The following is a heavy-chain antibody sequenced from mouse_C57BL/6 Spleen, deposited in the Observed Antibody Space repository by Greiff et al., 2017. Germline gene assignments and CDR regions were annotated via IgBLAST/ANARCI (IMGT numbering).Heavy chain of an antibody. V-gene: IGHV1-19*01. Sequence: VQLKESGPVLVKPGASVKMSCKASGYTFTDYYMNWVKQSHGKSLEWIGVINPYNGGTSYNQKFKGKATLTVDKSSSTAYMELNSLTSEDSAVYYCAREELRLLDYWGQGTTLTVSS. CDR2: INPYNGGT. J-gene: IGHJ2*01. CDR3: AREELRLLDY. CDR1: GYTFTDYY. D-gene: IGHD3-2*02.